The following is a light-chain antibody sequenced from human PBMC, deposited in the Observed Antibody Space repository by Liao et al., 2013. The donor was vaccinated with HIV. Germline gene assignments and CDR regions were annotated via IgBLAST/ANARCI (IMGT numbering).Light chain of an antibody. J-gene: IGLJ2*01. CDR3: QAWDRSSVL. V-gene: IGLV3-21*01. Sequence: SYELTQPPSVSVAPGKAAAISCGGNNIGGKSVHWYQQRPGQAPVLVIHYDRDRPSGIPERFSGSTSGNTATLTISRVDAGDEADYYCQAWDRSSVLLGGGTKLTVL. CDR1: NIGGKS. CDR2: YDR.